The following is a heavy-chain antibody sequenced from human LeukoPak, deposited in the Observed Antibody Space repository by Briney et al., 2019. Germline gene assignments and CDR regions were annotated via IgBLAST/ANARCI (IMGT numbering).Heavy chain of an antibody. V-gene: IGHV1-2*02. D-gene: IGHD3-10*01. J-gene: IGHJ4*02. CDR3: ARDGHVTMVRGPPTDY. CDR1: GYTFTGYY. Sequence: GASVKVSCKASGYTFTGYYMHWVRQAPRQGLEWMGWINPNSGGTNYAQKFQGRVTMTRDTSISTAYMELSRLRSDDTAVYYCARDGHVTMVRGPPTDYWGQGTLVTVSS. CDR2: INPNSGGT.